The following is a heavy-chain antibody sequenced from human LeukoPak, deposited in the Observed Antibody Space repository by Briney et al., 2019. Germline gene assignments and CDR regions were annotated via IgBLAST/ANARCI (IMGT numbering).Heavy chain of an antibody. V-gene: IGHV3-30*02. CDR3: ARGLGRTTMVTRGGVRFDY. Sequence: GGSLRLSCAASGFTFSSYAMHWVRQAPGKGLEWVAFIRYDGSNKYYADSVKGRFTISRDNSKNTLYLQMNSLRSEDTAVYYCARGLGRTTMVTRGGVRFDYWGQGALVTVSS. CDR1: GFTFSSYA. CDR2: IRYDGSNK. D-gene: IGHD5-18*01. J-gene: IGHJ4*02.